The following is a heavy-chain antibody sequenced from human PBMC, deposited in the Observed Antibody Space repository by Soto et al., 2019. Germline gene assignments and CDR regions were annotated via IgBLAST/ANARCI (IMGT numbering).Heavy chain of an antibody. CDR2: IRDKANSYAT. Sequence: EVHLGESGGTVVQPGGSLKLSCAASGFTFSDSTVHWVRQASGKGLEWVGRIRDKANSYATTYAASVKGRFTVSRDDSKNTAYLQMNSLKTEDKALYYCTVVLVAVGVPCFSCAFDIWGQGTMVTVSS. V-gene: IGHV3-73*01. CDR1: GFTFSDST. J-gene: IGHJ3*02. CDR3: TVVLVAVGVPCFSCAFDI. D-gene: IGHD2-2*01.